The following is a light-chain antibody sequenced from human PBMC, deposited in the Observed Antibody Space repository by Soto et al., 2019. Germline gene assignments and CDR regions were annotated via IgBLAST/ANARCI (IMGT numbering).Light chain of an antibody. CDR2: DAS. CDR3: QQSSYWPRT. CDR1: QSVSSY. Sequence: VYPQFRATWPRSTEKRATVAGRASQSVSSYLAWYQQKPGQAPRLLIYDASNRATGFTARFSGSGSWTCCTLTITSLQSGAYAVYYCQQSSYWPRTVGQGTKVDIK. V-gene: IGKV3-11*01. J-gene: IGKJ1*01.